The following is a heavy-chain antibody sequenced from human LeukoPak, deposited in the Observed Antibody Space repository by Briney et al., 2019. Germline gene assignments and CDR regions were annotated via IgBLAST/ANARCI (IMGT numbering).Heavy chain of an antibody. CDR2: ISWNSGSI. V-gene: IGHV3-9*01. Sequence: GGSLRLSCAASGFTFDDYAMHWVRQAPGKGLEWVSGISWNSGSIGYADSVKGRFTISRDNAKNSLYLQMNSLRAEDTALYYCAKDSSGWPGDSWGQGTLVTVSS. CDR1: GFTFDDYA. D-gene: IGHD6-19*01. CDR3: AKDSSGWPGDS. J-gene: IGHJ4*02.